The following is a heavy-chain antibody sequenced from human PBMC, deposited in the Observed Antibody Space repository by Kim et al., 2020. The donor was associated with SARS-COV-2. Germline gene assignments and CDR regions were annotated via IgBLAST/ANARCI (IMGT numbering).Heavy chain of an antibody. D-gene: IGHD1-26*01. CDR1: GGSFSGYY. CDR3: ARATGGYYRSAVYYFDY. Sequence: SETLSLTCAVYGGSFSGYYWSWIRQPPGKGLEWIGEINHSGSTNYNPSLKSRVTISVDTSKNQFSLKLSSVTAADTAVYYCARATGGYYRSAVYYFDYWGQGTLVTVSS. V-gene: IGHV4-34*01. J-gene: IGHJ4*02. CDR2: INHSGST.